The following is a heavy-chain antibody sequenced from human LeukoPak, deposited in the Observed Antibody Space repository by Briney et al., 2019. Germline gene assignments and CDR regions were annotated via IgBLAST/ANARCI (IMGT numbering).Heavy chain of an antibody. CDR2: FDPEDGET. J-gene: IGHJ4*02. V-gene: IGHV1-24*01. Sequence: ASVKVSCKVSGYTLTELSMHWVRQAPGKGLEWMGGFDPEDGETIYAQKFQGRVTMTEDTSTDTAYMELSSLRSEDTAVYYCATPSLEWLFLPFDYWGQGTLVTGSS. CDR3: ATPSLEWLFLPFDY. D-gene: IGHD3-3*01. CDR1: GYTLTELS.